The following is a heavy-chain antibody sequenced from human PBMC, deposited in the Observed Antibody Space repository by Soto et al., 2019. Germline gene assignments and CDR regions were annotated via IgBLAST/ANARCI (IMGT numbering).Heavy chain of an antibody. Sequence: QVQLVQSGTEVKKPGASLKVSCKASGYNFHTFDINWVRQAPGQGFEWMGWMSPRNGNTGYAQKFQGRVTMTRDTSIDTAYMELSGLTSEDTALYYCARGVTAGCDFCGQGTLVTVSS. J-gene: IGHJ4*02. V-gene: IGHV1-8*01. CDR1: GYNFHTFD. D-gene: IGHD2-21*02. CDR2: MSPRNGNT. CDR3: ARGVTAGCDF.